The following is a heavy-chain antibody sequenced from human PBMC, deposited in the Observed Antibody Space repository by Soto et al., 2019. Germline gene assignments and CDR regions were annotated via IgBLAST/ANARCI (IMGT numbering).Heavy chain of an antibody. V-gene: IGHV1-69*13. Sequence: SVKVSCKASGGTFSSYAISWVRQAPGQGLEWMGGIIPIFGTANYAQKFQGRVTITADESTSTAYMELSSLRSEDTAVYYYAREQLTQSEMKDYWRQGPLVTVSS. CDR3: AREQLTQSEMKDY. CDR1: GGTFSSYA. CDR2: IIPIFGTA. D-gene: IGHD5-18*01. J-gene: IGHJ4*02.